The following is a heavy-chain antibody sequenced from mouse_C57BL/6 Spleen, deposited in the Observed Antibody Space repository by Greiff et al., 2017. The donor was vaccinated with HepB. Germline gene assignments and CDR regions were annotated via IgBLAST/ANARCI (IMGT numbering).Heavy chain of an antibody. V-gene: IGHV1-55*01. J-gene: IGHJ4*01. CDR2: IYPGSGST. Sequence: QVQLQQPGAELVKPGASVKMSCKASGYTFTSYWITWVKQRPGQGLEWIGDIYPGSGSTNYNEKFKSKATLTVDTSSSTAYMQLSSLTSEDSAVYDCARSMDYGNYLYAMDYWGQGTSVTVSS. CDR1: GYTFTSYW. D-gene: IGHD2-1*01. CDR3: ARSMDYGNYLYAMDY.